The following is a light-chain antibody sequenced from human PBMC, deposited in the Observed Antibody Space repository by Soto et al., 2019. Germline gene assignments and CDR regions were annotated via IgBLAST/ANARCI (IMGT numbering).Light chain of an antibody. Sequence: QSALTQPPSASGSPGQSVTISCTGTSSDVGGYNYVSWYQQYPGKAPKLMIYEVSKRPSGVPDRFSGSKSGNTASLTVSGLQAEDEADYYCSSHAGINNVVFGGGTKVTVL. CDR2: EVS. CDR1: SSDVGGYNY. J-gene: IGLJ3*02. CDR3: SSHAGINNVV. V-gene: IGLV2-8*01.